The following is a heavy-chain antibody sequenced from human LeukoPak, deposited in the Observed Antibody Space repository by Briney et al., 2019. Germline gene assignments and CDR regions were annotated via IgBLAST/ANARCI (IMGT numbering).Heavy chain of an antibody. CDR1: GFTFDDYA. D-gene: IGHD5-18*01. CDR2: ISWDGGST. V-gene: IGHV3-43D*03. CDR3: AMPLGENGYEYFDY. J-gene: IGHJ4*02. Sequence: GGSLRLSCAASGFTFDDYAMHWVRQAPGKGLEWVSLISWDGGSTYYADSVKGRFTISRDNSKNTLYLQMNSLRAEDTAVYYCAMPLGENGYEYFDYWGQGTLVTVSS.